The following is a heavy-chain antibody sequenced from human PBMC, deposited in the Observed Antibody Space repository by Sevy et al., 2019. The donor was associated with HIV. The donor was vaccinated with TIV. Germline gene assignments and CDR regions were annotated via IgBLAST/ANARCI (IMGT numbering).Heavy chain of an antibody. CDR3: ARFPPQRAFDI. J-gene: IGHJ3*02. CDR2: VSYDGSNT. CDR1: GFAFSDYA. Sequence: GGSLRLSCEAFGFAFSDYAMHWVRQVPGKGLEWVAVVSYDGSNTSYADSVKGRFTVSRDNSKNTLYLQMNSLRRDDTAVFYCARFPPQRAFDIWGQGTTVTVSS. V-gene: IGHV3-30-3*01.